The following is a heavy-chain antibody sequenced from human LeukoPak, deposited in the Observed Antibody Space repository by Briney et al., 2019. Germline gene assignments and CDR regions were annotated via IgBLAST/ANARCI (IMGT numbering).Heavy chain of an antibody. CDR1: GGSISSNDYY. CDR2: IYYSGST. CDR3: ARFMVRGLIVDY. D-gene: IGHD3-10*01. J-gene: IGHJ4*02. Sequence: PSETLSLTRTVSGGSISSNDYYWGWIRQPPGRGLEWIGNIYYSGSTFYNPSVKCRVTISVDTSKNQFSLKLSSVTAADTAVYYCARFMVRGLIVDYWGQGTLVTVSS. V-gene: IGHV4-39*01.